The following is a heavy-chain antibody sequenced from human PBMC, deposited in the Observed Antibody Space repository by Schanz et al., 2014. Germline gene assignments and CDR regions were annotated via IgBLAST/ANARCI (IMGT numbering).Heavy chain of an antibody. J-gene: IGHJ4*02. D-gene: IGHD3-3*01. CDR2: ISYDGSEK. V-gene: IGHV3-30*03. CDR3: ARDKGGYYPFDS. CDR1: GLTFTSNV. Sequence: QLVESGGDVVQPGGSLRLSCSVSGLTFTSNVIHWVRQAPGKGLEWVAVISYDGSEKYYGDSVTGRFTISRDNAKNALYLQMNSLRAEDTAVYYCARDKGGYYPFDSWGQGTLVTVSS.